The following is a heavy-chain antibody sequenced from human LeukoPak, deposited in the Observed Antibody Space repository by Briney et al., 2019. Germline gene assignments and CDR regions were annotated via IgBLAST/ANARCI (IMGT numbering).Heavy chain of an antibody. CDR3: AHYGDYRFLYYFDH. D-gene: IGHD4-17*01. Sequence: SGPTLIQPTQPLTLTFTFSGFSLRTTGGGVGWVRRPPEKALEWLALIYWDDNKLYSPSLRSRVTISKDTSKNQVVLTMTNMAPVDTATYYCAHYGDYRFLYYFDHWGQGALVTVSS. CDR2: IYWDDNK. CDR1: GFSLRTTGGG. J-gene: IGHJ4*02. V-gene: IGHV2-5*02.